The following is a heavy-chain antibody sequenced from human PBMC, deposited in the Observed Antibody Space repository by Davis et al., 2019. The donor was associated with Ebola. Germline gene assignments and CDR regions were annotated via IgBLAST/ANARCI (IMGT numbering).Heavy chain of an antibody. Sequence: PAGSLRLSCKGSRYTFTTYWIGWVRQMPGKGLEWMGIIYPGDSDTRYSPSFQGQVTISADKSISTAYLQWSSLKASDTAMYYCARRGGWSGAFLDYWGQGTLVTVSS. CDR3: ARRGGWSGAFLDY. V-gene: IGHV5-51*01. CDR2: IYPGDSDT. D-gene: IGHD3-3*02. CDR1: RYTFTTYW. J-gene: IGHJ4*02.